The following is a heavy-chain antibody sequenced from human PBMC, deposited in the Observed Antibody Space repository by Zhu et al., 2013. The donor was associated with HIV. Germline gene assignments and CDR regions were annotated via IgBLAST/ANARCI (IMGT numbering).Heavy chain of an antibody. D-gene: IGHD2-2*02. CDR1: GYTFTGHY. CDR2: INPNTGAT. CDR3: ATDDVPDAIRAFDY. J-gene: IGHJ4*02. V-gene: IGHV1-2*02. Sequence: QVQLVQSGPEVRKPGASVRVSCKASGYTFTGHYIHWVRQAPGQGLEWMGWINPNTGATKYVQKFQGRVTMTRDTSISTAYMELNRLTYDDTAVFYCATDDVPDAIRAFDYWGQGTVVTVSS.